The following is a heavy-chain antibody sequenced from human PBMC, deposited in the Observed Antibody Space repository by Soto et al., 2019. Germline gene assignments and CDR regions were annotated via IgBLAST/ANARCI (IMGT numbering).Heavy chain of an antibody. D-gene: IGHD3-3*02. V-gene: IGHV3-21*01. J-gene: IGHJ6*02. CDR1: GFTFSRNT. CDR2: ITSSGSYV. CDR3: VKDEGIEAMDV. Sequence: GGSLRLSCVTSGFTFSRNTMNWVRQAPGKGLEWVASITSSGSYVYFADSVKGRFSASRDNAKNSLSLQMDSLRPDDTAIYFCVKDEGIEAMDVWGQGTTVTVSS.